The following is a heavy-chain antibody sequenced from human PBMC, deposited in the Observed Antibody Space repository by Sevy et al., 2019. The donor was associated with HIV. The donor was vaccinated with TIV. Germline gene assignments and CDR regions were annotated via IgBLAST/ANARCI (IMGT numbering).Heavy chain of an antibody. CDR1: GFTFRSYA. Sequence: GGSLRLSCAASGFTFRSYAMSWVRQAPGKGLEWVAGISGSGGSTKFADSVKGRFTISRDNSKNTLYLQMNSLRAEDTAVYYCAKEYYSFDHWERGNLQTVSS. CDR2: ISGSGGST. D-gene: IGHD1-26*01. CDR3: AKEYYSFDH. V-gene: IGHV3-23*01. J-gene: IGHJ2*01.